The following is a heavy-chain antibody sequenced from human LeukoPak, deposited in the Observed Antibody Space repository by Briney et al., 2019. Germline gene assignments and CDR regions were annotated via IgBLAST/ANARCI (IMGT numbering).Heavy chain of an antibody. CDR3: ARGPRAAAGTPSY. CDR1: GGTFFSYA. Sequence: ASVKFCCKASGGTFFSYAISCMRQAPGQWLEWMGGIIPIFGTANYAQKFQGRVTITADESTSTAYMELSSLRSEDTAVYYCARGPRAAAGTPSYWGQGTLVTVSS. CDR2: IIPIFGTA. J-gene: IGHJ4*02. D-gene: IGHD6-13*01. V-gene: IGHV1-69*13.